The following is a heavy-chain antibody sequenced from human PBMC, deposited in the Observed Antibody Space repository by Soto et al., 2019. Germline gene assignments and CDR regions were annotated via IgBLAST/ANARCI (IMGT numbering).Heavy chain of an antibody. CDR2: INSNTGYI. CDR1: GFTFSSYT. Sequence: GGSLRLSCGASGFTFSSYTMNWVRQAPGKGLEWVSSINSNTGYIYYADSVKGRFTISRDNAKNSLYLQLNRLRAEDTAVYYCARDVLSSSQNWFDPWGQGTLVTVSS. J-gene: IGHJ5*02. CDR3: ARDVLSSSQNWFDP. V-gene: IGHV3-21*06. D-gene: IGHD6-6*01.